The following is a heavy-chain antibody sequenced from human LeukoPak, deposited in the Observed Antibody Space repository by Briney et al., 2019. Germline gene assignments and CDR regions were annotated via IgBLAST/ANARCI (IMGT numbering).Heavy chain of an antibody. D-gene: IGHD6-6*01. V-gene: IGHV3-23*01. CDR2: ISGSGDST. Sequence: GGSLGLSCAASGFTFSTYAMSWVHQAPGKGLEWVSGISGSGDSTYYADSVKGRFTISRDNSKNTLYLQMNSLRAEDTAVYYCAKCASGRSSFFDYWGQGALVTVSS. CDR3: AKCASGRSSFFDY. J-gene: IGHJ4*02. CDR1: GFTFSTYA.